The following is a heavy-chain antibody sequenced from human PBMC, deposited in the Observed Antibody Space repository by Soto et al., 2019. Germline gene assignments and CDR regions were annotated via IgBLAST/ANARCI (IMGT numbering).Heavy chain of an antibody. Sequence: EVQLVESGGGLVQPGRSLRLSCAASGFTFDDYAMHWVRQAPGKGLEWVSGISWNSGSIGYADSVKGRFTISRDNAKNPLYLQMDSLRAEGTALYYCAKDGALIAARASFDYWGQGTLVTVSS. V-gene: IGHV3-9*01. CDR3: AKDGALIAARASFDY. J-gene: IGHJ4*02. CDR2: ISWNSGSI. D-gene: IGHD6-6*01. CDR1: GFTFDDYA.